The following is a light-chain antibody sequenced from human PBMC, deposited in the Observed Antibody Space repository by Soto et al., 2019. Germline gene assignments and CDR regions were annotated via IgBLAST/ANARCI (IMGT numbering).Light chain of an antibody. CDR2: AAS. CDR3: LLDYAYFWA. V-gene: IGKV1-9*01. Sequence: DIQLTQSPSFLSASVGDRVTITCRARQGINSHLAWYKQEPGRAPKLLIYAASTLQSGVPSRFSGSGSGRDFTLTISSLQPEDFATYYCLLDYAYFWAFGQGTKVEIK. CDR1: QGINSH. J-gene: IGKJ1*01.